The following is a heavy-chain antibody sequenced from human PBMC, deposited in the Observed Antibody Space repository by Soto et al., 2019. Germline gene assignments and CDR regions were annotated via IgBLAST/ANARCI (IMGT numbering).Heavy chain of an antibody. J-gene: IGHJ4*02. CDR1: GYTFTSYA. Sequence: ASVKVSCKASGYTFTSYAMHWVRQAPGQRLEWMGWINAGNGNTKYSQKFQGRVTITRDTSASTAYMELSSLRPEDTAVYYCARTMKRPGYSSSWYDYWGQGTLVTVSS. CDR3: ARTMKRPGYSSSWYDY. V-gene: IGHV1-3*01. D-gene: IGHD6-13*01. CDR2: INAGNGNT.